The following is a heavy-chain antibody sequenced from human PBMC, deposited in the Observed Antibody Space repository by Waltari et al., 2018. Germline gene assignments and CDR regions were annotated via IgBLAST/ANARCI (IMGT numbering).Heavy chain of an antibody. CDR2: IYSGGST. J-gene: IGHJ4*02. CDR3: ARATFERMWYYDKAAGYYFDY. D-gene: IGHD3-22*01. Sequence: EVQLVESGGGLVQPGGSLRLSCAASGFTFSSYEMNWVRQASGKGLGWVSVIYSGGSTYYADSVKGRFTISRDNSKNTLYLQMNSLRAEDTAVYYCARATFERMWYYDKAAGYYFDYWGQGTLVTVSS. V-gene: IGHV3-66*01. CDR1: GFTFSSYE.